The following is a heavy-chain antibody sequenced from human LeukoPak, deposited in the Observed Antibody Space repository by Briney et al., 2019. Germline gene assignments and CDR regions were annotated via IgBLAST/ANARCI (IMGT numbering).Heavy chain of an antibody. J-gene: IGHJ5*02. V-gene: IGHV4-34*01. CDR2: INRSGST. D-gene: IGHD1-1*01. CDR3: ARARRWNAAVEGWWFDP. CDR1: GGSFSGYY. Sequence: SETLSLTCAVYGGSFSGYYWSWIRQPPGKGLEWIGEINRSGSTNYNPSLKSRVTISVDTSKNQFSLKLSSVTAADTAVYYCARARRWNAAVEGWWFDPWGQGTLVTVSS.